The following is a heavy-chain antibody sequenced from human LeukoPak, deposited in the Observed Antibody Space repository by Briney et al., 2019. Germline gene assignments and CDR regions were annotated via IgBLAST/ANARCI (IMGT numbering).Heavy chain of an antibody. D-gene: IGHD3-22*01. Sequence: GGSLRLSCAASGFTVSSNYMSWVRQAPGKGLEWVSVIYSGGSTYYADSVKGRFTISRHNSKNTLYLQMNSLRSEDTAVYYCAGGYDSSAFDIWGQGTMVTVSS. V-gene: IGHV3-53*04. CDR3: AGGYDSSAFDI. CDR2: IYSGGST. J-gene: IGHJ3*02. CDR1: GFTVSSNY.